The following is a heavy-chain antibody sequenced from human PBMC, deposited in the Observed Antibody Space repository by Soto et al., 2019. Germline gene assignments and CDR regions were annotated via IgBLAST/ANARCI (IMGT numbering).Heavy chain of an antibody. CDR1: GFNFNSYT. V-gene: IGHV3-21*01. CDR2: ISSSGYI. D-gene: IGHD2-15*01. J-gene: IGHJ6*02. Sequence: GGSLRLSCAASGFNFNSYTINWVRQAPGKRLEWLSSISSSGYIFSTDSVRGRFTISRDNAKNSVYLQINSLRAEDTAVYFCARDCSGGSCYHGMDVWGQGTTVTVYS. CDR3: ARDCSGGSCYHGMDV.